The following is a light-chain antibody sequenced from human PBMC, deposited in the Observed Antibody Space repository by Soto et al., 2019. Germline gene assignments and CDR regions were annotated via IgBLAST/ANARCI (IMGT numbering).Light chain of an antibody. V-gene: IGLV2-14*01. CDR1: SSDVGGSIY. J-gene: IGLJ2*01. Sequence: QSALTQPASVSGSPGQSITISCTGTSSDVGGSIYVSWYQQHPGKAPKIMIYEVSNRPSGVSNRFSGSKSGNTASLTISGLQAEDEADYYCSSYTRITTTLVVFGGGTKVTVL. CDR3: SSYTRITTTLVV. CDR2: EVS.